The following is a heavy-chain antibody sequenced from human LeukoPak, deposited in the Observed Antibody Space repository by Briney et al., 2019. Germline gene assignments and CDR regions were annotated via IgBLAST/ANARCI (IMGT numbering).Heavy chain of an antibody. Sequence: SETLSLTCIVSGGSMSSHYWSWIRQPAGKGLEWIGYIYYSGSTNYNPSLKSRVTISVDTSKNQFSLKLSSVTAADTAVYYCARGAYCSTTSCYYFDYWGQGTLVTVSS. CDR3: ARGAYCSTTSCYYFDY. V-gene: IGHV4-59*11. J-gene: IGHJ4*02. D-gene: IGHD2-2*01. CDR1: GGSMSSHY. CDR2: IYYSGST.